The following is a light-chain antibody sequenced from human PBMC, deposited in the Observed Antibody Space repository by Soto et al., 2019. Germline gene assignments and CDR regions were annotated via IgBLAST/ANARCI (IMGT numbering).Light chain of an antibody. V-gene: IGLV1-47*02. J-gene: IGLJ2*01. CDR3: AAWDDSPSGVG. CDR2: SNH. CDR1: SSNIGSNS. Sequence: SVLTQPPSASGTPGQRVTISCSGSSSNIGSNSVYWYQQLPGTAPKLLIYSNHQRPSGVPDRFSGSKSGTSASLAISGLRSEDEANYYCAAWDDSPSGVGFGGGTKVTVL.